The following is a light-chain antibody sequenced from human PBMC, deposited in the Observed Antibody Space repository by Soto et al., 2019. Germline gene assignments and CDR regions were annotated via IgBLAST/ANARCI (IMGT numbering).Light chain of an antibody. Sequence: EIVLTQSPGTLSLSPGERATLSCRASQSVSSSYLAWYQQKPGQAPRLLIYGASSRATGIPDRFSGSGSGTDFPLSLSRLEPEDFAVYYCQQYGSSHRTFGQGTKVEIK. V-gene: IGKV3-20*01. CDR2: GAS. CDR1: QSVSSSY. CDR3: QQYGSSHRT. J-gene: IGKJ1*01.